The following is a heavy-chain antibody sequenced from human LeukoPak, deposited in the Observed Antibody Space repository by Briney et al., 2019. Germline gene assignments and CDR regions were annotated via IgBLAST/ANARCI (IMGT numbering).Heavy chain of an antibody. CDR1: GYSISSGYQ. J-gene: IGHJ6*02. Sequence: SETLSLTCAVSGYSISSGYQWAWIRQPPGKGLEWIGSIYHSGSAHYNPSLKSRVTISVDTSNNQFSLKLSSVTAADTAVYYCARGTIGYCSSTSCPRGYYYYGMDVWGQGTTVTVSS. V-gene: IGHV4-38-2*01. D-gene: IGHD2-2*01. CDR3: ARGTIGYCSSTSCPRGYYYYGMDV. CDR2: IYHSGSA.